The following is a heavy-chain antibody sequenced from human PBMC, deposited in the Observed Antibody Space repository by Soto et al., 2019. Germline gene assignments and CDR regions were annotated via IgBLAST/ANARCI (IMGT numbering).Heavy chain of an antibody. Sequence: SETLSLTCTVSGDSISSYYWSWIRQPPGKGLEWIGYMYDSGSTNYNPSLKSRVTISVDTSKNQFSLKLNSVTAADTAVYYCARQYGGSYADYWGQGTLVTVS. CDR2: MYDSGST. CDR3: ARQYGGSYADY. V-gene: IGHV4-59*08. D-gene: IGHD1-26*01. J-gene: IGHJ4*02. CDR1: GDSISSYY.